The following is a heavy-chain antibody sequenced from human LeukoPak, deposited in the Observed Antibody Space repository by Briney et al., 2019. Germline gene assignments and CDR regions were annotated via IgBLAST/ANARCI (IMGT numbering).Heavy chain of an antibody. D-gene: IGHD2-2*01. CDR2: IYYSGST. V-gene: IGHV4-59*12. J-gene: IGHJ6*03. CDR3: AREEVVVVPAATGTIYYYYYYYMDV. CDR1: GGSISSYY. Sequence: SETLSLTCTVSGGSISSYYWSWIRQPPGKGLEWIGYIYYSGSTNYNPSLKSRVTISVDTSKNQFSLKLSSVTAADTAVYYCAREEVVVVPAATGTIYYYYYYYMDVWGKGTTVTVSS.